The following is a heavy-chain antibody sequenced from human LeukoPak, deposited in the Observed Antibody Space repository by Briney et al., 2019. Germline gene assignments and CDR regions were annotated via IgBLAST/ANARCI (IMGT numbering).Heavy chain of an antibody. J-gene: IGHJ6*02. D-gene: IGHD6-19*01. CDR2: IYPGDSDT. Sequence: GESLKTSCKGSGYSFTSYWIGWVRQMPGKGLEWMGIIYPGDSDTRYSPSFQGQVIISADKSISTAYLQWSSLKASDTAMYYCARAVAAQEAYYYYGMDVWGQGTTVTVSS. CDR3: ARAVAAQEAYYYYGMDV. CDR1: GYSFTSYW. V-gene: IGHV5-51*01.